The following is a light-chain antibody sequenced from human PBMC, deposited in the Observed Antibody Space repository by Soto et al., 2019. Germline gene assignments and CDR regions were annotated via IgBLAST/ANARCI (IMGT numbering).Light chain of an antibody. CDR3: QQYGSTPWT. J-gene: IGKJ1*01. CDR2: GAS. V-gene: IGKV3-20*01. Sequence: EIVLTQSPGTLSLSSGERATLSCRASQSVSDRYLAWYQQKPGQAPRPLIYGASSRASGIPDRFSGSGSGTDFTLTISRLEPEDFAVYYCQQYGSTPWTFGQGTKVEIK. CDR1: QSVSDRY.